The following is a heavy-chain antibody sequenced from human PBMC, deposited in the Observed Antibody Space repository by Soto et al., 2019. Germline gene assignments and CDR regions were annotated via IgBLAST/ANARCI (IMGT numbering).Heavy chain of an antibody. Sequence: GGSLRLSCSASGFTFSTYDVHWVRQAPGKGLEFVAGISPIGVSTYYADSVKGRSTISRDNSKNTLYLQMSSLRPDDTAVYYCVKLTDCWGQGTLVTVSS. CDR3: VKLTDC. V-gene: IGHV3-64D*06. CDR2: ISPIGVST. D-gene: IGHD3-9*01. J-gene: IGHJ4*02. CDR1: GFTFSTYD.